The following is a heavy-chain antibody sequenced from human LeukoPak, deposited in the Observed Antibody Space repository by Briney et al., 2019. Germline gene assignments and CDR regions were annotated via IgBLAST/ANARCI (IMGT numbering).Heavy chain of an antibody. D-gene: IGHD3-10*01. J-gene: IGHJ5*02. V-gene: IGHV3-64D*09. CDR3: VRDDTYYYASGSPPA. Sequence: PGGSLRLSCSASGFTFSSYGMHWVGQAPGKGLESVSTITGNGGKTYYADSLEGRFTISRDNSKNTLFLQMTSLRTEDTAVYYCVRDDTYYYASGSPPAWGQGTLVIVSS. CDR1: GFTFSSYG. CDR2: ITGNGGKT.